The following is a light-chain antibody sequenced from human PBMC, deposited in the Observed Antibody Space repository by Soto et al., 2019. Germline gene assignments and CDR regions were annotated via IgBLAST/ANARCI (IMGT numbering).Light chain of an antibody. CDR2: WAS. CDR1: QSLLYSSNNKNY. CDR3: QQYYGLPLT. J-gene: IGKJ4*01. Sequence: DIVMTQSPDSLAVSLGERATINCKSSQSLLYSSNNKNYLAWYQQKPGQPPKLLIYWASTRESGVPDRFSGSGSGTDFTLTISSLQAEDVAVYYCQQYYGLPLTFGGGTKVDIK. V-gene: IGKV4-1*01.